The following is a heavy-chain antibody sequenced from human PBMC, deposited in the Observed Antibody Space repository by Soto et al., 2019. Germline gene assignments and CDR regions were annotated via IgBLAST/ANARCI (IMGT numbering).Heavy chain of an antibody. CDR3: ARARGNDWYSDY. V-gene: IGHV3-21*02. Sequence: EVQLVESGGGLVRPGGSLRLSCTASGFSFSDYSFNWVRQAPGKGLEGVSSITHTGNNEYDADSVKGRFTISKDSADNSLILQMTSLRAEDTAVYHCARARGNDWYSDYWGQGTLVTVSS. CDR2: ITHTGNNE. D-gene: IGHD2-21*02. J-gene: IGHJ4*02. CDR1: GFSFSDYS.